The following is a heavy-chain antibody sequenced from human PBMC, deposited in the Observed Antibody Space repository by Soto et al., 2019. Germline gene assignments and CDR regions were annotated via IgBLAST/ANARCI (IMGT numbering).Heavy chain of an antibody. CDR2: ISAYNGNT. CDR3: ARTTYYYDSSKFDY. V-gene: IGHV1-18*01. J-gene: IGHJ4*02. Sequence: NSWVRQAPGQGLEWMGWISAYNGNTNYAQKLQGRVTMTTDTSTSTAYMELRSLRSDDTAVYYCARTTYYYDSSKFDYWGQGTLVTVSS. D-gene: IGHD3-22*01.